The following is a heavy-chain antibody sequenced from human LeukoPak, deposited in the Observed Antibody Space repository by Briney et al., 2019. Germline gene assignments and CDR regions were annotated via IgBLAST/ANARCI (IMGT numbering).Heavy chain of an antibody. J-gene: IGHJ3*02. CDR3: ARARYSDAFDI. CDR2: IYYSGST. Sequence: PSETLSLTCTVSGGSISSYYWSWIRQPPGKGLEWNGYIYYSGSTNYNPSLKSRVTISVDTSKNQFSLKLSSVTAADTAVYYCARARYSDAFDIWGQGTMVTVSS. V-gene: IGHV4-59*01. CDR1: GGSISSYY. D-gene: IGHD1-26*01.